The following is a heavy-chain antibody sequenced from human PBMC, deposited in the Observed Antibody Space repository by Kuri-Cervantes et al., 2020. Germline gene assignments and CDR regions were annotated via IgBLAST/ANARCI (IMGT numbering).Heavy chain of an antibody. CDR3: ARGYYGYYGMDV. D-gene: IGHD4-17*01. J-gene: IGHJ6*02. V-gene: IGHV4-31*02. CDR2: IYYSGST. CDR1: GGSISSGGYY. Sequence: SCTVSGGSISSGGYYWSWIRQHPGKGLEWIGYIYYSGSTYYNPSLKSRVTISVDTSKNQFSLKLSSVTAADTAVYYCARGYYGYYGMDVWGQGTTVTVSS.